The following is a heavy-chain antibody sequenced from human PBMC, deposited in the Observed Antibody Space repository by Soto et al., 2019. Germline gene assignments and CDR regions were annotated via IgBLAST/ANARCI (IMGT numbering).Heavy chain of an antibody. J-gene: IGHJ5*02. CDR1: GYTFTGYY. D-gene: IGHD2-21*02. CDR2: INPNSGGT. CDR3: ARAHLAYCGGDCYSFPPGS. Sequence: ASVKVSCKASGYTFTGYYMHWVRQAPGQGLEWMGWINPNSGGTNYAQKFQGWVTMTRDTSISTAYMELSRLRSDDTAVYYCARAHLAYCGGDCYSFPPGSWGQGTLVTVS. V-gene: IGHV1-2*04.